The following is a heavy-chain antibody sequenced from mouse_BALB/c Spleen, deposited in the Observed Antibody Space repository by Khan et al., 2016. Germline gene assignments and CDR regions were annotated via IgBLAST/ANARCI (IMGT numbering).Heavy chain of an antibody. Sequence: DLVKPGASVKLSCKASGYTFTSYWINWIKQRPGQGLEWIGRIAPGSGSTHYNEMFKGKATLTVDTSSSTAYIQLSSLSSEDSAVYFCARRGTGYYFDYWGQGTTLTVSS. V-gene: IGHV1S41*01. CDR3: ARRGTGYYFDY. J-gene: IGHJ2*01. CDR1: GYTFTSYW. D-gene: IGHD4-1*01. CDR2: IAPGSGST.